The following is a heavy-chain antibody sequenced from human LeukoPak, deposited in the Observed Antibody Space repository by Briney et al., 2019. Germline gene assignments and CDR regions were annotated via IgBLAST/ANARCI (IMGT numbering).Heavy chain of an antibody. Sequence: GGSLRLSCAASGFTFSSYSMNWVRQAPGKGLEWVSYISSSSSTIYYADSVKGRFTISRDNAKNSLYLQMNSLRDEDTAVYYCARSFGYYYDSSGQFDYWGQGALVTVSS. J-gene: IGHJ4*02. D-gene: IGHD3-22*01. CDR3: ARSFGYYYDSSGQFDY. CDR2: ISSSSSTI. CDR1: GFTFSSYS. V-gene: IGHV3-48*02.